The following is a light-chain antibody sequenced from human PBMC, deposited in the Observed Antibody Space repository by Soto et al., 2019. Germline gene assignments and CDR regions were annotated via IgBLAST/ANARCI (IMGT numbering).Light chain of an antibody. CDR1: QSISSSY. CDR3: HQYGSAPAWT. CDR2: GAS. Sequence: EIVLTQSPGTLSLFPGERATLSCRASQSISSSYLAWYQQKTGQAPRLLIYGASSRATGIPDRFSGAGSATDVTLTSSRLEPEDFAVYYCHQYGSAPAWTFGQGTKVEIK. V-gene: IGKV3-20*01. J-gene: IGKJ1*01.